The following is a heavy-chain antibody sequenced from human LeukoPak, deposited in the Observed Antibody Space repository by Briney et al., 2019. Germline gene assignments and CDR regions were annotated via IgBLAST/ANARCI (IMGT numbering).Heavy chain of an antibody. CDR1: GGSISSGDYY. D-gene: IGHD4-23*01. CDR2: IYYSGTT. V-gene: IGHV4-31*03. CDR3: ARYGSNAHDY. J-gene: IGHJ4*02. Sequence: SQTLSLTCSVSGGSISSGDYYWRWIRQHPGKGLEWIGHIYYSGTTYNNPSLESRVTISVDTSKDQFSLKLSSVTAADTAVYYCARYGSNAHDYWGEGTLVTVSS.